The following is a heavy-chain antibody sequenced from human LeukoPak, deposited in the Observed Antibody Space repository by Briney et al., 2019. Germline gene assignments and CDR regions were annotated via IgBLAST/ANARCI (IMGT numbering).Heavy chain of an antibody. CDR2: LSGSGGST. J-gene: IGHJ4*02. D-gene: IGHD3-16*01. CDR1: GFTFRSYG. V-gene: IGHV3-23*01. CDR3: AKALGGYDFDY. Sequence: GGSLRLSCAASGFTFRSYGMSWVRQAPGKGLEWVPSLSGSGGSTYYADSVKGRFTISRDNSKSTLFLHMNSLRAEDTAVYYCAKALGGYDFDYWGQGTLVTVSS.